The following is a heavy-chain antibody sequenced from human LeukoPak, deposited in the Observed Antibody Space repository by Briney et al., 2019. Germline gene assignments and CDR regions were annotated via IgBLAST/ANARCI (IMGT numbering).Heavy chain of an antibody. V-gene: IGHV3-21*01. J-gene: IGHJ3*02. Sequence: PGGSLRLSCAASGFTFSSYSMNWVRQAPGKGLEWVSSISTSSSYIYYADSVKGRITISRDNARKSLYLQMNSLRAEDTAVYYCARDRINYYDSSGYFCNAFDIWGQGTMVTVSS. D-gene: IGHD3-22*01. CDR1: GFTFSSYS. CDR2: ISTSSSYI. CDR3: ARDRINYYDSSGYFCNAFDI.